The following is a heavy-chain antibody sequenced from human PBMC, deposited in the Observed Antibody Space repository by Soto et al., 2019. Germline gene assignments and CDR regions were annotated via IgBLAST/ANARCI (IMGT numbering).Heavy chain of an antibody. CDR2: ISSSSSYT. Sequence: QVQLVESGGGLVKPGGSLRLSCAASGFTFSDYYMSWIRQAPGKGLEWVSYISSSSSYTNYADSVKGRFTISRDNAKNSLYLQMNSLRAEDTAVYYCARDQLGGYDPEGVDYWGQGTLVTVSS. D-gene: IGHD5-12*01. CDR1: GFTFSDYY. CDR3: ARDQLGGYDPEGVDY. J-gene: IGHJ4*02. V-gene: IGHV3-11*05.